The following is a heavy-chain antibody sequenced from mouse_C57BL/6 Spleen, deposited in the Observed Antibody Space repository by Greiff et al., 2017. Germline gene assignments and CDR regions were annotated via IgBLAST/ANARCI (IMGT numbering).Heavy chain of an antibody. CDR2: IDPSDSET. J-gene: IGHJ4*01. Sequence: QVQLQQPGAELVRPGSSVKLSCKASGYTFTSYWMHWVKQRPIQGLEWIGNIDPSDSETHYNQKFKDKATLTVDKSSSTAYMQLSSLTSEDSAVCYCARSDGSSPYYYAMDYWGQGTSVTVSS. CDR1: GYTFTSYW. CDR3: ARSDGSSPYYYAMDY. V-gene: IGHV1-52*01. D-gene: IGHD1-1*01.